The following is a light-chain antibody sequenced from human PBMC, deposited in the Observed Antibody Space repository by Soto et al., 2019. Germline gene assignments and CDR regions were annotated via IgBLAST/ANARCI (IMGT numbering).Light chain of an antibody. CDR3: QQYNNWPGVT. CDR2: GAS. CDR1: QSVSSN. V-gene: IGKV3-15*01. Sequence: EIVMTQSPATLSVSPGERATLSCRASQSVSSNLAWYQQKPGQAPRLLIYGASTRATGIPARFSGSGSGTAFTLTISSLQSEDFAVYYCQQYNNWPGVTFGGGTKVEIK. J-gene: IGKJ4*01.